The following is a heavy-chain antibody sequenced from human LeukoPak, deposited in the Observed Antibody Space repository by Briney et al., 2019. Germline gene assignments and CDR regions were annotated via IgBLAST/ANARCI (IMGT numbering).Heavy chain of an antibody. V-gene: IGHV4-59*01. J-gene: IGHJ3*02. CDR2: IYYSGST. CDR3: ARENYYDSSGYWSGSAFDI. D-gene: IGHD3-22*01. CDR1: GGSISTYF. Sequence: NPSETLSLTCTVSGGSISTYFWSWIRQPPGKGLEWIGYIYYSGSTNYNPSLKSRVTISLDTSKNQFSLKLSSVTAADTAVYYCARENYYDSSGYWSGSAFDIWGQGTMVTVSS.